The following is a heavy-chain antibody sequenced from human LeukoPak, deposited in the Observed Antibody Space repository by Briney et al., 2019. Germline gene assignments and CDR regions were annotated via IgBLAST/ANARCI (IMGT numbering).Heavy chain of an antibody. CDR2: IYYSGNT. CDR1: GGSVGSADYY. CDR3: ARHVPLPSTLGFDY. J-gene: IGHJ4*02. D-gene: IGHD2/OR15-2a*01. V-gene: IGHV4-30-4*01. Sequence: SQTLSLTCTVSGGSVGSADYYWSWMRQPPGRGLEWIGYIYYSGNTYYNPSLKSRITISVDTSKNQFSLNLSSVTAADTAVYYCARHVPLPSTLGFDYWGPGTLVTVSP.